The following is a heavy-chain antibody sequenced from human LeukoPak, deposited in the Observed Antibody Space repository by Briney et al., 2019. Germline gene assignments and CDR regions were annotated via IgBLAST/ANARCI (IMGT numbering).Heavy chain of an antibody. J-gene: IGHJ4*02. V-gene: IGHV3-30*18. CDR3: AKVSTYYYDSSDYYDY. Sequence: PGGSLRLSCAASGFTFSSYGMHWVRQAPGKGLEWVAVISYDGSNKYYVDFVKGRFTISRDNSKNTLYLQMNSLRAEDTAVYYCAKVSTYYYDSSDYYDYWGQGTLVTVSS. CDR2: ISYDGSNK. D-gene: IGHD3-22*01. CDR1: GFTFSSYG.